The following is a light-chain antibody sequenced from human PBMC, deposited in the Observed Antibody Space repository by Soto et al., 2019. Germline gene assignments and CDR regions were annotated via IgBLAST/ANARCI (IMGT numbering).Light chain of an antibody. Sequence: ESMLTQSPGTLSLSPGERATLSCRASQSVSTRYLAWYQQKPGQAPRLLIYGASIRATGIPDRFSGSGSGTYSTLTISRLEPEDFAVYYCHQFGSSPPAFTFGQGTKLEI. CDR1: QSVSTRY. J-gene: IGKJ2*01. CDR2: GAS. CDR3: HQFGSSPPAFT. V-gene: IGKV3-20*01.